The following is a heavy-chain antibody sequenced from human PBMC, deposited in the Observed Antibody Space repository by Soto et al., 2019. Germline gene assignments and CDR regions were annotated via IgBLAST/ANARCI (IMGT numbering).Heavy chain of an antibody. V-gene: IGHV4-39*01. J-gene: IGHJ6*02. D-gene: IGHD3-10*01. CDR2: IYYSGST. Sequence: SETLSLTCTVSGGSISSSSYYWGWIRQPPGKGLEWIGSIYYSGSTYYNPSLKSRVTISVDTSKNQFSLKLSSVTAADTAVYYCARAIGRITMVRGVIKTPHYGMDVWGQGTTVTVS. CDR3: ARAIGRITMVRGVIKTPHYGMDV. CDR1: GGSISSSSYY.